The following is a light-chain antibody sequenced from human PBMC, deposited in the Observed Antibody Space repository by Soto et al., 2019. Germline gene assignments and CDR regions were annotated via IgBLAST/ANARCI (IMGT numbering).Light chain of an antibody. J-gene: IGLJ1*01. V-gene: IGLV2-14*01. CDR3: FSYTSSGTDV. CDR1: SSDVGNYKY. Sequence: QSVLTQPASVFGSPGQSITISCTGTSSDVGNYKYVSWYQQHLGKAPKLMIYEVSNRPSGVSTRFSGSKSGNTPSLTISGLQSEDETDYYCFSYTSSGTDVFGTGTNVTV. CDR2: EVS.